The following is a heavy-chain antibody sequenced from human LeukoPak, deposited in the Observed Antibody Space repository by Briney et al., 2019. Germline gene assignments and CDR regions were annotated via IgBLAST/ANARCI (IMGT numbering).Heavy chain of an antibody. CDR1: GFTFDDYA. CDR3: ANFQTVGVKPFEH. Sequence: GRSLRLSCAASGFTFDDYAMHWVRQAPGKGLEWVSSISPDSSFIYQADSVKGRFTISRDNAKNSLYLQMESLRVEDTAVYYCANFQTVGVKPFEHWGQGTLVTVSS. CDR2: ISPDSSFI. J-gene: IGHJ5*02. D-gene: IGHD1-26*01. V-gene: IGHV3-21*01.